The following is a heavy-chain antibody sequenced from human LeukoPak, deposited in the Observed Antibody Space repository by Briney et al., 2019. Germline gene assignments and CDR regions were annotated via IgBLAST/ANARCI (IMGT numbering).Heavy chain of an antibody. V-gene: IGHV4-31*03. Sequence: SQTLSLTCTVSGGSISSGGYYWSWIRQHPGKGLEWIGHIYYSGSTYYNPSLKSRVTISVDTSKNQFSLKLSSVTAADTAVYYCARGQYDSSGYYYDDYWGQGTLVTVSS. CDR3: ARGQYDSSGYYYDDY. D-gene: IGHD3-22*01. CDR1: GGSISSGGYY. J-gene: IGHJ4*02. CDR2: IYYSGST.